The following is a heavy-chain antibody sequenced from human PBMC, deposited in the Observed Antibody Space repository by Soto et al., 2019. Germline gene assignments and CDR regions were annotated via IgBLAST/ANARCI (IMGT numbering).Heavy chain of an antibody. Sequence: PGGSLRLSCAASGFTFSGYYMSWIRQAPGKGLEWVSYISSSGSTIYYADSVKGRFTISRDNAKNSLYLQMNSLRAEDTAVYYCARGRYCSSTSCYSKPLLDPWGQGTLVTVSS. D-gene: IGHD2-2*01. V-gene: IGHV3-11*01. CDR1: GFTFSGYY. J-gene: IGHJ5*02. CDR3: ARGRYCSSTSCYSKPLLDP. CDR2: ISSSGSTI.